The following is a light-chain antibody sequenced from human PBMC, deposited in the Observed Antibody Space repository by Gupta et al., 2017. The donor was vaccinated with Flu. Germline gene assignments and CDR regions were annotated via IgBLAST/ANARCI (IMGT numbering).Light chain of an antibody. CDR3: SSCISSTTLV. CDR1: SSDIGSYNY. V-gene: IGLV2-14*03. J-gene: IGLJ2*01. CDR2: GVT. Sequence: QSALTQPASVPGSPGRSITISCTGTSSDIGSYNYVSWYQQHPGQAPKLLIYGVTTRPSGVSDRFSASKSGDTASLTISGLQAEDEADYYCSSCISSTTLVFGGGTKLTVL.